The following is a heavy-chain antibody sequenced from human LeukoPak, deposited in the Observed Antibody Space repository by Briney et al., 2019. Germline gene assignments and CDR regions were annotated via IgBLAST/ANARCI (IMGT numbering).Heavy chain of an antibody. CDR3: ARRVYCSSTSCYSADAFDI. CDR1: GFTFSSYW. Sequence: GGSLRLSCAASGFTFSSYWMHWVRQAPGKGLVWVSRINTDGSSTSYADSVKGRFTISRDNAKNTLYLQMNSLRAEDTAVYYCARRVYCSSTSCYSADAFDIWGQGTMVTVSS. D-gene: IGHD2-2*02. CDR2: INTDGSST. V-gene: IGHV3-74*01. J-gene: IGHJ3*02.